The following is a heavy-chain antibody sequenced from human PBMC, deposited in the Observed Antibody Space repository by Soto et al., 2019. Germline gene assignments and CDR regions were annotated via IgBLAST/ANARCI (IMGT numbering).Heavy chain of an antibody. CDR2: ISAHNGNT. J-gene: IGHJ4*02. CDR1: GYAFTTYG. D-gene: IGHD1-1*01. Sequence: QVHLVQSGAEVKKPGASVKVSCKGSGYAFTTYGITWVRQAPGQGLEWMGWISAHNGNTNYAQKLQGRVTVTRDTSTSTDYVERRLMRSDATAVYYCARGRYGDYWGQGALVTVSS. V-gene: IGHV1-18*01. CDR3: ARGRYGDY.